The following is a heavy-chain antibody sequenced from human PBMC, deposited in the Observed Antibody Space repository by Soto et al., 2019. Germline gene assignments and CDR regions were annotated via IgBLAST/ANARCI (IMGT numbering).Heavy chain of an antibody. CDR3: ARLSTGIVANDFDY. D-gene: IGHD5-12*01. V-gene: IGHV1-18*01. J-gene: IGHJ4*02. Sequence: GASVKVSCKASGYTFTSYGISWVRQAPGQGLEWMGWISAYNGNTNYAQKLQGRVTMTTDTSTSTAYMELRSLRSDDTAMYYCARLSTGIVANDFDYWGQGTLVTVSS. CDR2: ISAYNGNT. CDR1: GYTFTSYG.